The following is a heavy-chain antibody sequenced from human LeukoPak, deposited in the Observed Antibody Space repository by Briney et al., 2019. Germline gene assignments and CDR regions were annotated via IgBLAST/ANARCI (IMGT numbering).Heavy chain of an antibody. Sequence: GGSLRLSCAASGFTFSAYAMTWVRQAPGKGLEWVSSMSNTGTYIYYAASMKGRLTISRDNANNTLFLEMKSLRAEDTAVCYCARDRWDRPSPDFYYFGMDIWGQGTTVTVSS. V-gene: IGHV3-21*06. D-gene: IGHD1-26*01. CDR1: GFTFSAYA. CDR3: ARDRWDRPSPDFYYFGMDI. J-gene: IGHJ6*02. CDR2: MSNTGTYI.